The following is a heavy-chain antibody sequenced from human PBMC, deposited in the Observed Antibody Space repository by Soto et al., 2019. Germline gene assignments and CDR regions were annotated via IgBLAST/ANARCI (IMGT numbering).Heavy chain of an antibody. Sequence: GGSLRLSCAASGFTFSSYAMNWVRQAPGKGLEWVSGISGSGGTTHYTDSVKGRFTISRDNSKNTLYLQMNSLRAEDTAVYYCAKGLGYCANGVCHDAFDMWGQGTMVTVSS. J-gene: IGHJ3*02. D-gene: IGHD2-8*01. CDR1: GFTFSSYA. CDR2: ISGSGGTT. V-gene: IGHV3-23*01. CDR3: AKGLGYCANGVCHDAFDM.